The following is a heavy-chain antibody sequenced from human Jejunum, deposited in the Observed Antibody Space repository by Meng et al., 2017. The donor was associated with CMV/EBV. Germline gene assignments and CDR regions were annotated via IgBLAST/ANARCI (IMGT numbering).Heavy chain of an antibody. D-gene: IGHD2-2*01. CDR3: AGGGIILPAAMGLDP. CDR2: IKQDESEK. V-gene: IGHV3-7*01. CDR1: GFTFSDYW. Sequence: SGFTFSDYWMSWVRQAPGKGLEWVANIKQDESEKNYVDSVKGRFTISRDNAKNSLYLRMNSLRAEDTAVYYCAGGGIILPAAMGLDPWGQGTLVTVSS. J-gene: IGHJ5*02.